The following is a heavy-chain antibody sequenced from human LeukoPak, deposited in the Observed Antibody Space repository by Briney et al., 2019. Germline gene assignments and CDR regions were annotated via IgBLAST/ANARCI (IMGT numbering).Heavy chain of an antibody. CDR2: IYVDGRS. CDR3: ASDRAGRQSWVEFDL. D-gene: IGHD3-10*01. J-gene: IGHJ5*02. V-gene: IGHV3-66*02. Sequence: PGGSLRLSCAASGFTFSSYSMNWVRQAPGKGLEWVSVIYVDGRSVYSGSVRGRFTISRDTSKNMLYLQMNSLRVEDSAVYFCASDRAGRQSWVEFDLWGQGTLVTVSS. CDR1: GFTFSSYS.